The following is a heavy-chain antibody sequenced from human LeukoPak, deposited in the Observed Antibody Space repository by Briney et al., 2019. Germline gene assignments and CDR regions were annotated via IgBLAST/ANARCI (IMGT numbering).Heavy chain of an antibody. CDR3: AMILAYCGGDCYLDY. CDR2: INQDGSEK. Sequence: PGGSLRLSCADSRFTFSNYWMSWVRQAPGKGLEWVANINQDGSEKYYVDSVKGRFTISRDNAKNSLYLQMNSLRAEDTAVYYCAMILAYCGGDCYLDYWGQGTLVTVSS. J-gene: IGHJ4*02. D-gene: IGHD2-21*02. CDR1: RFTFSNYW. V-gene: IGHV3-7*01.